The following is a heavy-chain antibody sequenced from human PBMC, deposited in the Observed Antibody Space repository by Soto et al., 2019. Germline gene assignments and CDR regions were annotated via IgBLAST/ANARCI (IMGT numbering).Heavy chain of an antibody. CDR2: IWYDGSNK. Sequence: QVQLVESGGGVVQPGRSLRLSCAASGFTFSSYGMHWVRQAPGKGLEWVAVIWYDGSNKYYADSVKGRFTISRDNSKNTLYLQMNSLRAEDTAVYYCARESTGWSYTLQTNWFDPWGQGTLVTVSS. CDR1: GFTFSSYG. CDR3: ARESTGWSYTLQTNWFDP. D-gene: IGHD1-26*01. V-gene: IGHV3-33*01. J-gene: IGHJ5*02.